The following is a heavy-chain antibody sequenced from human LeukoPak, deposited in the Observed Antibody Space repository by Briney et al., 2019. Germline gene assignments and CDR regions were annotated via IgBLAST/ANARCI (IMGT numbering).Heavy chain of an antibody. CDR3: ARLPGITLFGLGSIDY. Sequence: SETLSLTCTVSGGSISSDSYYWGWVRQPPGKLEWIGSVYYSGSTYYNPSLKSRVTMSVDTSKDQFSLKLSSVTAADTAVYYCARLPGITLFGLGSIDYWGQGILVTVSS. J-gene: IGHJ4*02. CDR2: VYYSGST. CDR1: GGSISSDSYY. V-gene: IGHV4-39*01. D-gene: IGHD3-3*01.